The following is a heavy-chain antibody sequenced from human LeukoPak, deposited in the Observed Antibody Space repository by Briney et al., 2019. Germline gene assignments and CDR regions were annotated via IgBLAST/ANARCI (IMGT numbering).Heavy chain of an antibody. D-gene: IGHD6-19*01. Sequence: ASVKVSCKASGYTFSGFYIHWVRQAPGQGLEWMGWINPNSGGTNFAQKFQGRVTMTRDTSISTAYMELSRLRSDDTAVYFCARSSGWKYYVDYWGQGTLVTVSS. V-gene: IGHV1-2*02. CDR2: INPNSGGT. CDR1: GYTFSGFY. CDR3: ARSSGWKYYVDY. J-gene: IGHJ4*02.